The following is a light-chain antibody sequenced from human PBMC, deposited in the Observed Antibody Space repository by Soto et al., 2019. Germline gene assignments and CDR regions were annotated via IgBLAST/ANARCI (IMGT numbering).Light chain of an antibody. V-gene: IGLV2-14*03. CDR3: CSYTSSSTPVV. J-gene: IGLJ2*01. CDR2: DVS. Sequence: QSVLTQPASVSGSPGQSITISCTGTSSDVGGYNYVSWYQQHPGKAPKLMIYDVSNRPSGVSNRFSGSKSGNTASLTSSGLQAEDEADDYCCSYTSSSTPVVFGGGTKLTVL. CDR1: SSDVGGYNY.